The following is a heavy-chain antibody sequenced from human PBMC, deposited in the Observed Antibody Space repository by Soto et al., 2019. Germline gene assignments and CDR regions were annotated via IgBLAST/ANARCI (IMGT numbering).Heavy chain of an antibody. CDR1: GFTFSSYA. D-gene: IGHD6-13*01. Sequence: QVQLVESGGGVVQPGRSLRLSCAASGFTFSSYAIHWVRQAPGKGLEWVTVISYDGSNKYYADSVKGRFTISRDNSKSTLYLQMNSLRAEDTAVYYCARAGGSNKFYYYYYGMDVWDQGTTVTVSS. CDR2: ISYDGSNK. V-gene: IGHV3-30-3*01. CDR3: ARAGGSNKFYYYYYGMDV. J-gene: IGHJ6*02.